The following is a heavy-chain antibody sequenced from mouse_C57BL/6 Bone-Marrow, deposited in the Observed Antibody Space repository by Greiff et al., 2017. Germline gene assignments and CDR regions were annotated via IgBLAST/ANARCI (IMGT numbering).Heavy chain of an antibody. D-gene: IGHD1-1*01. CDR1: GYAFSSSW. J-gene: IGHJ2*01. CDR3: ARRIYYLPDY. CDR2: IYPGDGDT. V-gene: IGHV1-82*01. Sequence: VHLVESGPELVKPGASVKISCKASGYAFSSSWMNWVKQRPGKGLEWIGRIYPGDGDTNYNGKFKGKATLTADKSFSTAYMQLSSLTSEDSAVYFCARRIYYLPDYWGQGTTLTVSS.